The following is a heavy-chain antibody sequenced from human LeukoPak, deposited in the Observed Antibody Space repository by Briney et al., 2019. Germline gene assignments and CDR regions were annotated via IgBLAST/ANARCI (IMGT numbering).Heavy chain of an antibody. V-gene: IGHV3-23*01. Sequence: PGGSLRLSCAASGFTFTNYAMTWVRQAPGKGLEWVSGISASGGGTYYADSVKGRFTISRDNAENSLYLQMNSLRAEDTAVYYCARRPAAGKCFDYWGQGTLVTVSS. CDR2: ISASGGGT. D-gene: IGHD6-13*01. CDR3: ARRPAAGKCFDY. CDR1: GFTFTNYA. J-gene: IGHJ4*02.